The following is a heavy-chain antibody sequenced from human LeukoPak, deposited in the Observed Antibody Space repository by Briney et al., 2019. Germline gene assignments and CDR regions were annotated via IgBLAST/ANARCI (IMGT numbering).Heavy chain of an antibody. V-gene: IGHV3-23*01. Sequence: GGSLRLSCTASGFTFSSYAIIWVRQAPGKGLEWVSAITNSGGNTYYADSVKGRFTISRDNSKNTLYLQMNSLRAEDTAVYYCASRSGSCFDIWGQGTMVTVSS. CDR2: ITNSGGNT. D-gene: IGHD1-26*01. CDR1: GFTFSSYA. J-gene: IGHJ3*02. CDR3: ASRSGSCFDI.